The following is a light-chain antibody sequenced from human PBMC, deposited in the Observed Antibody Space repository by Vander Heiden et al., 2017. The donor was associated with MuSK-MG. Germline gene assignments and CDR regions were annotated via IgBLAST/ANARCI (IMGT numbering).Light chain of an antibody. CDR2: AAS. CDR3: QQLNRYPLS. J-gene: IGKJ4*01. CDR1: RGISSY. V-gene: IGKV1-9*01. Sequence: LPPSLLSASGGDRVTITCQTSRGISSYLAWYQQKPGKAPKLLIYAASTLQSGVPSRFSGSGSGTEFTLTISSLQPEDFAAYFCQQLNRYPLSFGGGTRVEIK.